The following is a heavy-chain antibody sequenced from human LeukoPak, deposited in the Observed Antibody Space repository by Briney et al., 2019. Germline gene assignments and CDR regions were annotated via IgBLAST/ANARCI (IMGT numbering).Heavy chain of an antibody. V-gene: IGHV1-18*01. CDR3: ARSQLWTTSSLGY. CDR2: ISAYNGNT. CDR1: GYTFTSYG. J-gene: IGHJ4*02. Sequence: ASVKVSCKASGYTFTSYGISWVRQAPGQGLEWMGWISAYNGNTNYAQKFQGRVTMTRDTSISTAYMELSRLRSDDTAVYYCARSQLWTTSSLGYWGQGTLVTVSS. D-gene: IGHD5-18*01.